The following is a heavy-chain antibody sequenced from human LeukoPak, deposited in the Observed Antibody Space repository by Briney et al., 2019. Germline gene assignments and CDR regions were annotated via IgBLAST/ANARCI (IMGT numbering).Heavy chain of an antibody. J-gene: IGHJ4*02. CDR3: ARRENYDSSGYLFDY. CDR1: GASISTYY. D-gene: IGHD3-22*01. CDR2: MYFSGST. V-gene: IGHV4-59*08. Sequence: SETLSLTCTVSGASISTYYWSWIRQPPGQGLEWIAFMYFSGSTNYNPSLKSRVTISVDTSKTQFSLRLSSVTAADTAIYYCARRENYDSSGYLFDYWGQGTLVTVSS.